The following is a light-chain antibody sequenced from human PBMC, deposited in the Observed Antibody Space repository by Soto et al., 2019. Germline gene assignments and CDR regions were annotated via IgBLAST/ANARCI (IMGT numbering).Light chain of an antibody. J-gene: IGKJ4*01. Sequence: EIVLTQSPGTLSLSPGERATLSCRASQSVGRNYLAWYQQKPGQAPRLLIYGASSRATGIPDTFSGSGSGTDFTLTIIRLEPEDFAVYYCQQYASSPLTFGGGTNVEIK. CDR3: QQYASSPLT. CDR1: QSVGRNY. V-gene: IGKV3-20*01. CDR2: GAS.